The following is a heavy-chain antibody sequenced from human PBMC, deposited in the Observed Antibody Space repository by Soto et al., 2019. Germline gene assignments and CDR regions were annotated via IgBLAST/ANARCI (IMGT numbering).Heavy chain of an antibody. CDR1: GGSFSGYY. D-gene: IGHD2-21*02. J-gene: IGHJ5*02. CDR2: INHSGST. CDR3: ARGPTPYCGGDCYEWRFDP. Sequence: SETLSLTCAVYGGSFSGYYLSWIRQPPGKGLEWIGEINHSGSTNYNPSLKSRVTISVDTSKNQFSLKLSSVTAADTAVYYCARGPTPYCGGDCYEWRFDPWGQGTLVTVYS. V-gene: IGHV4-34*01.